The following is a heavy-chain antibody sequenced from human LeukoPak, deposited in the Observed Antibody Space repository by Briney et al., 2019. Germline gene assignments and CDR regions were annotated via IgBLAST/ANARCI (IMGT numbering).Heavy chain of an antibody. J-gene: IGHJ4*02. CDR2: MNPNSGNT. CDR3: ARQDDYSNNPYDY. V-gene: IGHV1-8*01. CDR1: GYTFTSYD. D-gene: IGHD4-11*01. Sequence: ASVKVSCKASGYTFTSYDINWVRQATGQGLEWMGWMNPNSGNTGYAQKFQGRVTMTRNTSISTAYMELSSLRSEDTAVYCCARQDDYSNNPYDYWGQGTLVTVSS.